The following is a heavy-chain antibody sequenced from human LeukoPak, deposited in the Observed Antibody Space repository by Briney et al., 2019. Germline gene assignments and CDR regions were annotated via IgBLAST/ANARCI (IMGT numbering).Heavy chain of an antibody. CDR2: INSNSGDT. D-gene: IGHD1-26*01. CDR3: ARDLSSTPYWEFDF. J-gene: IGHJ4*02. V-gene: IGHV1-2*06. CDR1: GYNFIHYF. Sequence: GAAVKVSCKASGYNFIHYFIQWVRQAPGQGLEWMGRINSNSGDTEYAQKFQGRVTTTRDTSITTVYMELSSLTSDDTAVYYCARDLSSTPYWEFDFWGQGTLVTVSS.